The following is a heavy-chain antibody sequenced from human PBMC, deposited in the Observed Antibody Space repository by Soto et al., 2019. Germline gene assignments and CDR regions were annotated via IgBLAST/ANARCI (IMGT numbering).Heavy chain of an antibody. CDR2: INHSGHT. CDR1: GESISGYY. Sequence: QVQLQQWGAGLLKPSETLSLTCDVHGESISGYYWSWLRQTPGKGLEWIGEINHSGHTNSTPSRRSRVTMSVDPTKSQFSLKLSSVTAADTAVYYCARNPRLGCVGDCYSYFDLWGRGTLVTVSS. D-gene: IGHD2-21*02. V-gene: IGHV4-34*01. J-gene: IGHJ2*01. CDR3: ARNPRLGCVGDCYSYFDL.